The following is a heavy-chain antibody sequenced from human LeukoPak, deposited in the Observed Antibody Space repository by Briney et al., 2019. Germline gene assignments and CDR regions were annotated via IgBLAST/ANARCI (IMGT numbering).Heavy chain of an antibody. CDR2: INPNSGGT. J-gene: IGHJ6*02. V-gene: IGHV1-2*04. Sequence: ASVKVPCKASGYTFTGYYMHWVRQAPGQGLEWMGWINPNSGGTNYAQKFQGWVTMTRDTSISTAYMELSRLRSGDTAVYYCARSPRRVEVSSGYYLKGYYYYGMDVWGQGTTVTVSS. CDR1: GYTFTGYY. CDR3: ARSPRRVEVSSGYYLKGYYYYGMDV. D-gene: IGHD3-22*01.